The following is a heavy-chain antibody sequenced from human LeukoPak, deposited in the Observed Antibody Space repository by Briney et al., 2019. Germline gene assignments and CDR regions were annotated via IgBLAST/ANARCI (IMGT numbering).Heavy chain of an antibody. CDR1: GYTFTGYY. CDR2: INPNSGGT. CDR3: ARALYSSGWYTYWFDP. Sequence: ASVKVSCKASGYTFTGYYMHWVRQAPGQGLEWMGRINPNSGGTNYAQKFQGRVTMTRDTSISTDYMELSRLRSDNTAVYYWARALYSSGWYTYWFDPWGQGTLVTVSS. D-gene: IGHD6-19*01. V-gene: IGHV1-2*06. J-gene: IGHJ5*02.